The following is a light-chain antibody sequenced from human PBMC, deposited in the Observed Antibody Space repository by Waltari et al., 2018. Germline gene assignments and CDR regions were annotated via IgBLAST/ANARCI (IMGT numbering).Light chain of an antibody. CDR3: QQFLNWPPT. Sequence: EIVMTQSPATLSVSPGERATLSCMASHSVGINVAWYRQIPGQAPRLPIFGASTRAAGVPARFSASGSGTDFTLTISSLQSEDFAVYYCQQFLNWPPTFGGGTKVEIK. J-gene: IGKJ4*01. CDR1: HSVGIN. CDR2: GAS. V-gene: IGKV3-15*01.